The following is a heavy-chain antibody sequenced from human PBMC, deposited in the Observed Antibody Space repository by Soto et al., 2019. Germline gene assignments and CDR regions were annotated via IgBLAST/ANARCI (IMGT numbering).Heavy chain of an antibody. CDR1: GFTFSSYW. V-gene: IGHV3-74*01. Sequence: EVQLVESGGGLVQPGESLRLSCAASGFTFSSYWMHWVRQAPGKGLVWVSRINSDGSTRSYADSVKGRFTISRDNAKNTLYPQMNNLSAGDPAVYYCARGGTGNWEFDLWGRGTLVTVSS. J-gene: IGHJ2*01. CDR3: ARGGTGNWEFDL. D-gene: IGHD1-1*01. CDR2: INSDGSTR.